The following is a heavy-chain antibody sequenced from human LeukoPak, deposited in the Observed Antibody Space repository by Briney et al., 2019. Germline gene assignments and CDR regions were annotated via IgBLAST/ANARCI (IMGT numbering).Heavy chain of an antibody. CDR2: IYYSGST. J-gene: IGHJ3*02. CDR3: AGTRGGAWGLWFGEALDAFDI. Sequence: SQTLSLTCTVSGGSISSGDYYWSWIRQPPGKGLELIGYIYYSGSTYYNPSLKSRVTISVDTSKNQFSLRLSSVTAADTAVYYCAGTRGGAWGLWFGEALDAFDIWGQGTMVTVSS. V-gene: IGHV4-30-4*01. D-gene: IGHD3-10*01. CDR1: GGSISSGDYY.